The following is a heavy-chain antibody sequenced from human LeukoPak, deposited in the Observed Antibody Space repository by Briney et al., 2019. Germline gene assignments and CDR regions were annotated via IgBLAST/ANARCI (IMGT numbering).Heavy chain of an antibody. Sequence: SETLSLTCTVSGGSISSYYWSWIRQPPGKRLEWIGEIKHSGSTNYNPSLKSRATISVDTSKNQFSLELSSVTAADTAVYYCARGPRYCSSTSCYFGYYYYYYGMDVWGQGTTVTVSS. V-gene: IGHV4-34*01. D-gene: IGHD2-2*01. CDR3: ARGPRYCSSTSCYFGYYYYYYGMDV. CDR1: GGSISSYY. J-gene: IGHJ6*02. CDR2: IKHSGST.